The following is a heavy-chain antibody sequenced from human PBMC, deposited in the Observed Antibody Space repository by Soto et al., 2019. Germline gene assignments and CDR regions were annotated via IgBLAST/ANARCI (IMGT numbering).Heavy chain of an antibody. CDR1: GGTFSSYT. V-gene: IGHV1-69*02. J-gene: IGHJ4*02. Sequence: ASVKVSCKASGGTFSSYTISWVRQAPGQGLEWMGRIIPILGIANYAQKFQGRVTITADKSTSTAYMELSSLRSEDTAVYYCARVEGELSAFDYWGQGTLVTVSS. D-gene: IGHD3-16*02. CDR2: IIPILGIA. CDR3: ARVEGELSAFDY.